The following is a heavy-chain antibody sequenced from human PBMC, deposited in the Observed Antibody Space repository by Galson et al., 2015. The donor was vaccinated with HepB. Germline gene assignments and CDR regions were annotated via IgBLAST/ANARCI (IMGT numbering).Heavy chain of an antibody. CDR3: ARYCSSTSCPYYYGMDV. CDR2: IIPIFGIA. J-gene: IGHJ6*02. CDR1: GGTFSSYA. Sequence: SVTVSCKASGGTFSSYAISWVRQAPGQGLEWMGGIIPIFGIANYAQKFQGRVTITADESTSTAYMELSSLRSEDTAVYYCARYCSSTSCPYYYGMDVWGQGTTVTVSS. V-gene: IGHV1-69*13. D-gene: IGHD2-2*01.